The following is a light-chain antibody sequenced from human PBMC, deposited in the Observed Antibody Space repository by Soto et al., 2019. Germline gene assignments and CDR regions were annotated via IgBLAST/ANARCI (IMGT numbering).Light chain of an antibody. CDR3: CSYVGRFIYV. CDR1: ISDVGSYNL. Sequence: QSVLTQPASVSGSPGQSITISCTGTISDVGSYNLVSWYQQHPGKAPKLMIYEDSRRPSGVSNRFSGSKSANTASLTISGLQADYVSHYYCCSYVGRFIYVCGTGTNVTVL. J-gene: IGLJ1*01. V-gene: IGLV2-23*01. CDR2: EDS.